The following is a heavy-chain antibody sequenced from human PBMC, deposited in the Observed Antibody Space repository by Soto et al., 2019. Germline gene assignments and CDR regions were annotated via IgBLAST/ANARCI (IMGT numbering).Heavy chain of an antibody. CDR2: ISAYNGNT. CDR1: GYTFTSYG. J-gene: IGHJ6*02. Sequence: ASVKVSCKASGYTFTSYGISWVRQAPGQGLEWMGWISAYNGNTNYAQKLQGRVTMTTDTSTSTAYMELRSLRSDDTAVYYCAKIYGNYYYYGMDVWGQGTMVTVSS. CDR3: AKIYGNYYYYGMDV. V-gene: IGHV1-18*01. D-gene: IGHD4-17*01.